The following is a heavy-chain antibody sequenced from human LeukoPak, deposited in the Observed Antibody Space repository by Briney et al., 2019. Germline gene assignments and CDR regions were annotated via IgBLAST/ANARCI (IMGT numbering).Heavy chain of an antibody. Sequence: ASVKVSCKASAYTFSNYGFNWVRQAPGQGLEWMGWISAYNGNTKYAQKLQGRFTMSTDTSTSTAYMELSRLRSDDTAVYYCASAYCSSTTCPLLTTYWGQGTLVTVSS. D-gene: IGHD2-2*01. V-gene: IGHV1-18*01. CDR2: ISAYNGNT. J-gene: IGHJ4*02. CDR1: AYTFSNYG. CDR3: ASAYCSSTTCPLLTTY.